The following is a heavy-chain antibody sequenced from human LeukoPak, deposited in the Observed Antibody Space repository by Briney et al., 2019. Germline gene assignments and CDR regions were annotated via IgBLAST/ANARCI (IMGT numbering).Heavy chain of an antibody. D-gene: IGHD5-18*01. CDR3: ARDFSGYSYGHDHYFDY. J-gene: IGHJ4*02. Sequence: SWVRQPPGKGLEWIGYIYYSGSTYYNPSLKSRVTISVDTSKNQFSLKLSSVTAADTAVYYCARDFSGYSYGHDHYFDYWGQGTLVTVSS. CDR2: IYYSGST. V-gene: IGHV4-30-4*08.